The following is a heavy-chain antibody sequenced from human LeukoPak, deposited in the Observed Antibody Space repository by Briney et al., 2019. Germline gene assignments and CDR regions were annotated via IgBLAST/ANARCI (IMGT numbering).Heavy chain of an antibody. CDR1: GGTFSSYA. Sequence: SVKVSCKASGGTFSSYAISWVRQAPGQGLEWMGGIIPIFGTANYAQKFQGRVTITADESTSTAYMELSSLRSEDTAVYYCAMGTMVRGVISFINLDYWGQGTLVTVSS. D-gene: IGHD3-10*01. V-gene: IGHV1-69*13. J-gene: IGHJ4*02. CDR3: AMGTMVRGVISFINLDY. CDR2: IIPIFGTA.